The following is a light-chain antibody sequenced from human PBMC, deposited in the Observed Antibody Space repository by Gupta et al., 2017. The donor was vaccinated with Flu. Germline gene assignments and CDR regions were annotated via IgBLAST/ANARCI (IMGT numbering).Light chain of an antibody. CDR1: YIGSKS. CDR2: DDR. Sequence: SYVLTQPPSVSVAPGQTAKISCGGNYIGSKSVHWYQQKPGQAPVVVVDDDRDRPSGIPERFSGSNSGNSATLTISRVEAGDEADYYCQVWDTSSDHVVFGGGTKLTVL. J-gene: IGLJ3*02. CDR3: QVWDTSSDHVV. V-gene: IGLV3-21*02.